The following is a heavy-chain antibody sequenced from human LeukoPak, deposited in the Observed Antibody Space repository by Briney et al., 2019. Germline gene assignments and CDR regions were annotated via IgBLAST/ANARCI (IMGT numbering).Heavy chain of an antibody. D-gene: IGHD3-10*01. CDR3: ARGTGVRGVISWFDP. V-gene: IGHV4-39*07. CDR1: GGSISSSSYY. Sequence: SETLSLTCTVSGGSISSSSYYWGWIRQPPGKGLEWIGSIYYSGSTYYNPSLKSRVTISVDTSKNQFSLKLSSVTAADTAVYYCARGTGVRGVISWFDPWGQGTLVTVSS. CDR2: IYYSGST. J-gene: IGHJ5*02.